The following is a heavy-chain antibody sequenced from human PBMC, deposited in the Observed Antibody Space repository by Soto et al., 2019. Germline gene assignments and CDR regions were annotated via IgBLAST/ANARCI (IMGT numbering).Heavy chain of an antibody. CDR2: IYHSGNT. CDR3: ARENDFWSGTNGLDV. V-gene: IGHV4-4*02. CDR1: GESISSSNW. Sequence: SETLSLTFAVSGESISSSNWWSWVRQPPGKGLEWIGGIYHSGNTKYNPSLKSRVTISVDKSKNQFSLKLNSVTAADTAVYYCARENDFWSGTNGLDVWGQGTTVPVSS. D-gene: IGHD3-3*01. J-gene: IGHJ6*02.